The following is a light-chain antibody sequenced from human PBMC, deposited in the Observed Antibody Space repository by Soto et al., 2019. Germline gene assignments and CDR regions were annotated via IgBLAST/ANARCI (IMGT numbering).Light chain of an antibody. CDR1: SSNIGVNT. CDR2: SND. J-gene: IGLJ1*01. CDR3: AAWDDSLSVYV. V-gene: IGLV1-44*01. Sequence: QSVLTQPPSASGTPGQRVTISCSGSSSNIGVNTVNWYQQLPGTAPELLIYSNDQRPSGVPDRFSGSKSGTSASLAISGLQSEDEADYYCAAWDDSLSVYVFGTGTKLTVL.